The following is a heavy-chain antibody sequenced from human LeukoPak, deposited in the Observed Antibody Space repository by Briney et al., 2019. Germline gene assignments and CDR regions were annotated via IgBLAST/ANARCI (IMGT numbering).Heavy chain of an antibody. CDR3: ARHESDIVVVPAALGDAFDI. V-gene: IGHV4-39*01. CDR2: IYYSGST. J-gene: IGHJ3*02. CDR1: GGSISSSSYY. D-gene: IGHD2-2*01. Sequence: SETLSLTCTVSGGSISSSSYYWGWIRQPPGKGLEWIGSIYYSGSTYYNPSLKSRATISVDTSKNQFSLKLSSVTAADTAVYYCARHESDIVVVPAALGDAFDIWGQGTMVTVSS.